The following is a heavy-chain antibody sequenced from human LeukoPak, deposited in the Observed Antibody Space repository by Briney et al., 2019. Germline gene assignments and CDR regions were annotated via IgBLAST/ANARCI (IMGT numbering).Heavy chain of an antibody. J-gene: IGHJ4*02. CDR1: GGSISSTNW. D-gene: IGHD5-24*01. CDR3: ARGQVVEKATILNF. V-gene: IGHV4-4*02. CDR2: ISLSGVT. Sequence: SETLSLTCGVSGGSISSTNWWSWVRQPPGQGLEWIGEISLSGVTNYNPSLKSRVTMSLDRSKNHLSLTLTSVTAADTAVYYCARGQVVEKATILNFWGQGTLVTVSS.